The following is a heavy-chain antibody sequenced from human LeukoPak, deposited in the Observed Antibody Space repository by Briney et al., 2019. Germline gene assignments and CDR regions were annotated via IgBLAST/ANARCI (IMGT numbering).Heavy chain of an antibody. CDR1: GGSISSSSYY. J-gene: IGHJ4*02. V-gene: IGHV4-39*02. CDR2: IYYSGST. D-gene: IGHD3-22*01. CDR3: ARDHDSSGRGFDY. Sequence: SETLSLTCTVSGGSISSSSYYWGWIRQPPGKGLEWIGSIYYSGSTYYNPSLKSRVTISVDTSKNQFSLKLSSVTAADTAVYYCARDHDSSGRGFDYWGQGTLVTVSS.